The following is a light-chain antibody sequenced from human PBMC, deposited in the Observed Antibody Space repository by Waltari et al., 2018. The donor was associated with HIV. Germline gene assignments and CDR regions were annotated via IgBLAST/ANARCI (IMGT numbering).Light chain of an antibody. CDR1: QSVSTN. CDR3: QQYNNWPPFT. Sequence: KVMTQSPATLSVSPGEGATLSCRASQSVSTNVAWYQQRPGQAPRLLIYSASTRATDIPARFSGSGSGTEFTLTISSLQSEDFAVYYCQQYNNWPPFTFGPGTKVEIK. V-gene: IGKV3-15*01. J-gene: IGKJ3*01. CDR2: SAS.